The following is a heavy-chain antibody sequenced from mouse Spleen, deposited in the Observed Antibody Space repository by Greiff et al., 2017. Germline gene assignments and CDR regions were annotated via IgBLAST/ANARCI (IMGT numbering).Heavy chain of an antibody. Sequence: VQLQQSGPELVKPGASVKISCKASGYAFSSSWMNWVKQRPGKGLEWIGRIYPGDGDTNYNGKFKGKATLTADKSSSTAYMQLSSLTSEDSAVYFCAYDGLYYFDYWGQGTTLTVSS. CDR1: GYAFSSSW. J-gene: IGHJ2*01. D-gene: IGHD2-3*01. CDR2: IYPGDGDT. V-gene: IGHV1-82*01. CDR3: AYDGLYYFDY.